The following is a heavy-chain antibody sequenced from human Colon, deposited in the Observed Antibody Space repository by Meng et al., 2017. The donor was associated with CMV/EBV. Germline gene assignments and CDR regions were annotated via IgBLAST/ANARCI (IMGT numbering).Heavy chain of an antibody. CDR1: GYAFTSYY. CDR2: VNPNSGGT. V-gene: IGHV1-2*02. CDR3: ATTVFRGVVECDY. J-gene: IGHJ4*02. Sequence: KTYGYAFTSYYVHWVRHVPGQGLECMGWVNPNSGGTFYAQKFDGRGTMTSDTTINTASLELSGLRSDDTATYYCATTVFRGVVECDYWGQGTLVTVSS. D-gene: IGHD3-10*01.